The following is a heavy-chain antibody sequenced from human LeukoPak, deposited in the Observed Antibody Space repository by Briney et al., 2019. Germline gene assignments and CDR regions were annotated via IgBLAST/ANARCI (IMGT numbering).Heavy chain of an antibody. D-gene: IGHD6-19*01. V-gene: IGHV4-34*01. CDR2: IYHSGST. Sequence: SETLSLTCAVYGGSFSGYYWSWIRQPPGKGLEWIGEIYHSGSTNYNPSLRSRVTISVDKSKNQFSLKLSSVTAADTAVYYCARGEQWLAPIDYWGQGTLVTVSS. J-gene: IGHJ4*02. CDR1: GGSFSGYY. CDR3: ARGEQWLAPIDY.